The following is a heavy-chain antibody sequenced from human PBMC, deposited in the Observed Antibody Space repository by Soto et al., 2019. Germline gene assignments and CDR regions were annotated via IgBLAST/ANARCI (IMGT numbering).Heavy chain of an antibody. J-gene: IGHJ4*02. CDR3: ARRRGFSGSYYHFAY. Sequence: QVQLVQSGAEVKKPGASVKVSCKASGYTFTSYDINWVRQATGQGLEWMGWMNPNSGNTGYAQKFQGRVTMTRNTSISTADRERRSLRSEDTAVYYGARRRGFSGSYYHFAYWGQGTLVTVSS. CDR1: GYTFTSYD. CDR2: MNPNSGNT. D-gene: IGHD1-26*01. V-gene: IGHV1-8*01.